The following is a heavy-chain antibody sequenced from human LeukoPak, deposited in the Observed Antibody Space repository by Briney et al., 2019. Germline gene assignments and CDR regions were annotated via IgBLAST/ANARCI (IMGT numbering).Heavy chain of an antibody. CDR2: ISSSGSTI. Sequence: GGSLRLSFAASGFTLSSYEINSVRQAPGKGLEWVSYISSSGSTISYADSVKGRFTISRDNAKNSLYLQMNSLRAEDTAVYYCARNYPRGPVDYWGQGTLVTVSS. D-gene: IGHD1-7*01. V-gene: IGHV3-48*03. CDR3: ARNYPRGPVDY. CDR1: GFTLSSYE. J-gene: IGHJ4*02.